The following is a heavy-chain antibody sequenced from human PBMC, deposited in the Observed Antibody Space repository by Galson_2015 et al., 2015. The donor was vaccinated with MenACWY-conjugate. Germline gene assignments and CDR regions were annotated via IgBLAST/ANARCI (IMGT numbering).Heavy chain of an antibody. V-gene: IGHV3-11*06. CDR2: ISSSSSYT. D-gene: IGHD4-17*01. CDR1: GFTFSDYY. J-gene: IGHJ3*02. Sequence: SLRLSCAASGFTFSDYYMSWIRQAPGKGLEWVSYISSSSSYTNYADSVKGRFTISRDNAKNSLYLQMNSLRAEDTAVYYCARELHDYGDFDAFDIWGQGTMVTVSS. CDR3: ARELHDYGDFDAFDI.